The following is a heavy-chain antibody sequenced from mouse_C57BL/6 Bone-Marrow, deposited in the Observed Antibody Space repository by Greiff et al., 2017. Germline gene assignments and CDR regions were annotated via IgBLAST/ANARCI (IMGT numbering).Heavy chain of an antibody. CDR2: ISDGGSYT. Sequence: EVKLVESGGGLVQPGGSLKLSCAASAFTFSSSAMSWVRQTPEKRLEWVATISDGGSYTYYPDNVKGRFTISRDNAKNNLYLQMSHLKSEDTAMYYCARDNGYYVFDYWGQGTTLTVSS. CDR1: AFTFSSSA. J-gene: IGHJ2*01. V-gene: IGHV5-4*01. D-gene: IGHD2-3*01. CDR3: ARDNGYYVFDY.